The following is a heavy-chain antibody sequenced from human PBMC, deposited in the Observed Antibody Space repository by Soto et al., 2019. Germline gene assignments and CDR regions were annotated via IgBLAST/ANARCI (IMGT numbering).Heavy chain of an antibody. CDR2: IIPIFGTA. CDR3: ARPGYSHYVSYYFYGMDV. D-gene: IGHD4-4*01. CDR1: GGTFSSYA. Sequence: QVQLVQSGAEVKKPGSSVKVSCKASGGTFSSYAISWVRQAPGQGLEWMGGIIPIFGTANYAQKFQGRVTITADESTSTAYMELSSLRSEDTAVYYCARPGYSHYVSYYFYGMDVWGQGTTVTVSS. J-gene: IGHJ6*02. V-gene: IGHV1-69*12.